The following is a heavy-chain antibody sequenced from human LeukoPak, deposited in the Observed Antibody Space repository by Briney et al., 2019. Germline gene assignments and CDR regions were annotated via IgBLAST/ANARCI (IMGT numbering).Heavy chain of an antibody. J-gene: IGHJ4*02. CDR3: AKVYYDSSGYLDY. D-gene: IGHD3-22*01. Sequence: GGSLRLSCAASRFTFSSYAMSWVRQAPGKGLEWVSAISGSGVSTYYADSVKGRFTISRDNSKNTLYLQMNSLRAEDTAVYYCAKVYYDSSGYLDYWGQGTLVTVSS. CDR2: ISGSGVST. CDR1: RFTFSSYA. V-gene: IGHV3-23*01.